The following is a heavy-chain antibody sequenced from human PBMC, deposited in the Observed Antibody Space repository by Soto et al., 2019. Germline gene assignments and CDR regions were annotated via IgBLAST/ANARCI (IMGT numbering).Heavy chain of an antibody. CDR3: AHRVLRTVFGLVTTTAIYFDF. V-gene: IGHV2-5*02. Sequence: QITLNESGPTQVKPRQTLTLTCTFTGFSLTTSGEGVGWIRQSPRKAPERLALIYWDDDKRYSPSLKSILTIPKYTSKNQVVLTMADLDPADTATYYCAHRVLRTVFGLVTTTAIYFDFWGQGTPVAVSS. CDR2: IYWDDDK. J-gene: IGHJ4*02. CDR1: GFSLTTSGEG. D-gene: IGHD3-3*01.